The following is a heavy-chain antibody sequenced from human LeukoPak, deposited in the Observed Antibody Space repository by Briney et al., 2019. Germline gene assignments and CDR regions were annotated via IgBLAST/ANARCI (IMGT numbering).Heavy chain of an antibody. CDR3: AKDSSSWTNYFDS. CDR1: GFTFSSYS. Sequence: GGSLRLSCAASGFTFSSYSMNWVRQAPGKGLEWVSFISSSSSYIYYADSVKGRFTISRDNAKNSLYLQMNSLRAEDTAVYYCAKDSSSWTNYFDSWGQGTLVTVSS. D-gene: IGHD6-13*01. V-gene: IGHV3-21*01. CDR2: ISSSSSYI. J-gene: IGHJ4*02.